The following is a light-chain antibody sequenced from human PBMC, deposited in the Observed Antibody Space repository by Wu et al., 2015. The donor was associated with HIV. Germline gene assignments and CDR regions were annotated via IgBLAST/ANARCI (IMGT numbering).Light chain of an antibody. V-gene: IGKV3-15*01. J-gene: IGKJ2*01. CDR2: GAS. CDR3: QQYNNWPPYT. CDR1: QSVSRN. Sequence: EIVMTQSPATLSVSPGERATLSCRASQSVSRNLAWYQQKPGQAPRLLIYGASTRATDIPARFSGSGSGTDFTLTISSLQSEDFAVYYCQQYNNWPPYTFGQGTKLEIK.